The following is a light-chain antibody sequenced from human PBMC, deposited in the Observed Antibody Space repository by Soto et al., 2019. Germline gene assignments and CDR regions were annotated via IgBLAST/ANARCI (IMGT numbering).Light chain of an antibody. V-gene: IGKV3-20*01. J-gene: IGKJ1*01. CDR1: QSVSSNY. CDR2: GAS. Sequence: IVLTQSPGTLSLSPGERATLSCRASQSVSSNYLAWYQQKPGQAPRLLIYGASSRATGIPDRFSGSGSGTDFTLTISRLEPEDFAVYYCQQYGSSPGTFGQGTKVDI. CDR3: QQYGSSPGT.